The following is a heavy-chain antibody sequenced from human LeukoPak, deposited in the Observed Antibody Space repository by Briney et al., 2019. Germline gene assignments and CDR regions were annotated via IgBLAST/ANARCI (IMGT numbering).Heavy chain of an antibody. J-gene: IGHJ4*02. Sequence: ASVKVSCKASGGTFSSYAIGWVRQAPGQGLEWMGGIIPIFGTANYAQKFQGRVTITTDESTSTAYMELSSLRSEDTAVYYCARGEDTAMASIDYWGQGTLVTVSS. V-gene: IGHV1-69*05. CDR2: IIPIFGTA. CDR3: ARGEDTAMASIDY. D-gene: IGHD5-18*01. CDR1: GGTFSSYA.